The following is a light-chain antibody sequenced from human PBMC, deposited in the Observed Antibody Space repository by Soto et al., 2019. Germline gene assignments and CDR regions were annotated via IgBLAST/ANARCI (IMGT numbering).Light chain of an antibody. CDR1: SSDVGGYNF. V-gene: IGLV2-8*01. CDR2: DLN. CDR3: SSYAGSNNRYV. Sequence: QSALTQPPSASGSPGQSVTISCTGTSSDVGGYNFVSWYQQHPGQSPKLIIYDLNKRPSGVPDRFSGSKSGNTASLTVSGLQAEDEADYYCSSYAGSNNRYVFGTGTKVTVL. J-gene: IGLJ1*01.